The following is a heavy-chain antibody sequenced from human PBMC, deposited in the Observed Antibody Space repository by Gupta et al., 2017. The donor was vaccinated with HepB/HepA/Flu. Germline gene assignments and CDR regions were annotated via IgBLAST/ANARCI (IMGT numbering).Heavy chain of an antibody. CDR2: IWDDGKNK. V-gene: IGHV3-33*01. J-gene: IGHJ3*02. Sequence: QAQLVESAGGAGQPGRSCRPSWVAPGLIFSSYVMHWVRQAPGKGLERVADIWDDGKNKYNAESVKGRFTISRDNSKNTLYLQMNSLRAEDTAVYYCARDFPSDGAFDIWGQGTMVTVSS. CDR3: ARDFPSDGAFDI. CDR1: GLIFSSYV.